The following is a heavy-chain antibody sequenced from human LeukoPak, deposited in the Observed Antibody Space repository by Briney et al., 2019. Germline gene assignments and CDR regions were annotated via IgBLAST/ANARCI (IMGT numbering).Heavy chain of an antibody. CDR1: SDSIRRYN. CDR2: FYYPGST. J-gene: IGHJ4*02. CDR3: ARGVVDTAMVLTAHIDH. V-gene: IGHV4-59*01. Sequence: SETLCLSCAVPSDSIRRYNRIWIRQPPRTGLEWIWYFYYPGSTNYNPSLKCRVTISLDTSKNHFSLKLSSVTAADTAVYYCARGVVDTAMVLTAHIDHWGQGTLVTVSA. D-gene: IGHD5-18*01.